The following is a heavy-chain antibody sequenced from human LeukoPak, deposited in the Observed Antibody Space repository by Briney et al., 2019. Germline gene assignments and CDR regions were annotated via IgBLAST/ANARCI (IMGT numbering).Heavy chain of an antibody. D-gene: IGHD3-3*01. Sequence: SETLSLTCAVSGDSINNNIWWTWVRQPPGKGLEWIGEIHYGGSTNYKPSLKSRVTISVDKSKNQFSLKLTSVTAADTAIYYCARKSAADYYETDYWGQGALVTVSS. CDR2: IHYGGST. CDR3: ARKSAADYYETDY. CDR1: GDSINNNIW. J-gene: IGHJ4*02. V-gene: IGHV4-4*02.